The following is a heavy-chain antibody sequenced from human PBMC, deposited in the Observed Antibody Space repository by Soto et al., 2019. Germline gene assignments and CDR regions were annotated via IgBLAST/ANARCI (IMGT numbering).Heavy chain of an antibody. CDR2: IWDDGSEK. J-gene: IGHJ6*02. D-gene: IGHD2-15*01. CDR1: GFSFSSYG. V-gene: IGHV3-33*01. Sequence: GGSLRLSCEASGFSFSSYGIHWVRQAPGKGLEWVAIIWDDGSEKYYGDSVKGRFTISRDNSKNTVYLQMNTLRAEDTAVYYCARMVGHYYGMDVWGRGTTVTVSS. CDR3: ARMVGHYYGMDV.